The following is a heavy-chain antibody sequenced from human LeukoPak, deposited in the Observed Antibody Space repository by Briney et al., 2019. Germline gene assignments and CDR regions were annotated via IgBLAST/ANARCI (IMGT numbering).Heavy chain of an antibody. CDR2: ISGSGGSS. J-gene: IGHJ4*02. D-gene: IGHD6-13*01. CDR1: GFTFSSYA. CDR3: ARDPGAAAGDY. Sequence: GGSLRLSCAASGFTFSSYAMSWVRQAPGKGLEWVSGISGSGGSSHHADSVKGRFTISRDNAKNTLFLQMNSLRVEDTAVYYCARDPGAAAGDYWGQGALVTVSS. V-gene: IGHV3-23*01.